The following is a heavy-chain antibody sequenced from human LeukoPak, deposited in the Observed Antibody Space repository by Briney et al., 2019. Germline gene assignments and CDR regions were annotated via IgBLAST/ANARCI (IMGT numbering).Heavy chain of an antibody. CDR1: GFTFSTYA. CDR3: AKNAGAITLPFDS. CDR2: ISGTGGRI. D-gene: IGHD3-16*01. J-gene: IGHJ4*02. Sequence: GRSLTLSCAASGFTFSTYAMTWVRQAPGKGLEWVSSISGTGGRIAYADSVKGRFTTSRDTPKSTLYLQMNGLRAEDTAVYYCAKNAGAITLPFDSWGQGTLVTVSS. V-gene: IGHV3-23*01.